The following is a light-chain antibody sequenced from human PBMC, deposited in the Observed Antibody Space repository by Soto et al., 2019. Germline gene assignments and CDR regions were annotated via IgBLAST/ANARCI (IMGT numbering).Light chain of an antibody. V-gene: IGLV1-40*01. CDR1: SSNTGAGYD. CDR3: QSYDRSLSDSI. CDR2: ANY. J-gene: IGLJ2*01. Sequence: QSVLTQPPSVSGAPGQRVTISCTGSSSNTGAGYDVHWYQQVPGTAPKLLIYANYNRPSGVPDRFSGSKSGTSASLAITGLQAEDEADYYCQSYDRSLSDSIFGGGTKVTVL.